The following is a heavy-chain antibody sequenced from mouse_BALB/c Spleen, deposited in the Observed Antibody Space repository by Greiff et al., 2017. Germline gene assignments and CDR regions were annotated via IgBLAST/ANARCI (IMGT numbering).Heavy chain of an antibody. D-gene: IGHD1-1*01. Sequence: VKLMESGPGLVQPSQSLSITCTVSGFSLTSYGVHWVRQSPGKGLEWLGVIWSGGSTDYNAAFISRLSISKDNSKSQVFFKMNSLQANDTAIYYCARNYYYGSFAMDYWGQGTSVTVSS. CDR3: ARNYYYGSFAMDY. J-gene: IGHJ4*01. CDR1: GFSLTSYG. CDR2: IWSGGST. V-gene: IGHV2-2*02.